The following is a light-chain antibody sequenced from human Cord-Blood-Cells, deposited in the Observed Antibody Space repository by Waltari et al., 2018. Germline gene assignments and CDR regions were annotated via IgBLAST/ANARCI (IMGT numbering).Light chain of an antibody. CDR1: TGAVTSGHY. CDR3: LLSYSGWV. Sequence: QAVVTQEPSLTVSPGGTVTLTCGSSTGAVTSGHYPYWFQQKPGQAPRNLIYDPSNKHSWTPARFSGSLLGGKAALTLSGPQPEDEAEYYCLLSYSGWVFGGGTKLTVL. V-gene: IGLV7-46*01. J-gene: IGLJ3*02. CDR2: DPS.